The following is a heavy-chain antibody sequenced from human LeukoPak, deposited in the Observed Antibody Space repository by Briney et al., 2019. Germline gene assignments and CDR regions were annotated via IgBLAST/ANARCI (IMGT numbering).Heavy chain of an antibody. Sequence: PSETLSLTCTVSGGSISSYYWSWIRQPPGKGLEWVGYSYCSGSTNYNPSLKSRVTISVDTSKNQFSLKLSSVTAADTAVYYCASSYYDSSIDDAFDIWGQGTMVTVSS. CDR3: ASSYYDSSIDDAFDI. V-gene: IGHV4-59*01. D-gene: IGHD3-22*01. CDR1: GGSISSYY. CDR2: SYCSGST. J-gene: IGHJ3*02.